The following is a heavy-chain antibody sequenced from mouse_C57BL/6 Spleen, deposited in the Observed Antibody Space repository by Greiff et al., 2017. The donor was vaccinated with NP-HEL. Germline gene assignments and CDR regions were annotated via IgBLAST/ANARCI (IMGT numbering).Heavy chain of an antibody. V-gene: IGHV1-80*01. CDR3: ARSDSNLYAMDY. CDR2: IYPGDGDT. Sequence: QVQLQQSGAELVKPGASVKISCKASGYAFSRYWMNWVKQRPGKGLEWIGQIYPGDGDTNYNGKFKGKATLTADKSSSTAYMQLSSLTSEDSAVYFCARSDSNLYAMDYWGQGTSVTVSS. J-gene: IGHJ4*01. CDR1: GYAFSRYW. D-gene: IGHD2-5*01.